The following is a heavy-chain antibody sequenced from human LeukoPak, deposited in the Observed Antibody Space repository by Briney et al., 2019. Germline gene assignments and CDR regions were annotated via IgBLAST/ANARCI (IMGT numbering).Heavy chain of an antibody. CDR2: IIPILGIA. D-gene: IGHD1-26*01. CDR1: GGTFSSYA. Sequence: ASVKVSCKASGGTFSSYAISWVRQAPGQGLEWMGRIIPILGIANYAQKFQGRVTITADKSTSTAYMELSSLRSDDTAVYYCAREGLESWELPGGYFQHWGQGTLVTVSS. J-gene: IGHJ1*01. V-gene: IGHV1-69*04. CDR3: AREGLESWELPGGYFQH.